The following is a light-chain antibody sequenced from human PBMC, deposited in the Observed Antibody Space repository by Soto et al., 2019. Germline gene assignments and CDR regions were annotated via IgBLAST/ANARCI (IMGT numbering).Light chain of an antibody. V-gene: IGKV2-28*01. J-gene: IGKJ4*01. CDR3: MQALFLT. CDR2: LGS. CDR1: QSLLHSNGYNY. Sequence: DIVMTQSPLSLPVTPGEPASISCRSSQSLLHSNGYNYLDWYLQKPGQSPQLLIYLGSNRASGVPDRFSGSGSGTDFTLKISRVEAEDVGVYYCMQALFLTFGGGTKVEIK.